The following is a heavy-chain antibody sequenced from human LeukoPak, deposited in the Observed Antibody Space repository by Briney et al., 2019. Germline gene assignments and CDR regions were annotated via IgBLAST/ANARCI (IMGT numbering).Heavy chain of an antibody. Sequence: SETLSLTCTVSGGSISSYYWSWIRQPPGKGLEWIGYIYYSGSTNYNPSLKSRVTISVDTSKNQFSLKLSSVTAADTAVYYCARFDFIFSRRDYWGQGTLVTVSS. CDR1: GGSISSYY. D-gene: IGHD3-3*02. CDR2: IYYSGST. V-gene: IGHV4-59*08. CDR3: ARFDFIFSRRDY. J-gene: IGHJ4*02.